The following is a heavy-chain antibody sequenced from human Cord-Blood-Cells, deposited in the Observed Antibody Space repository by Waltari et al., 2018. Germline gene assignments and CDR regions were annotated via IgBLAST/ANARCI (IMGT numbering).Heavy chain of an antibody. V-gene: IGHV4-34*01. CDR1: GGSFSGYY. J-gene: IGHJ4*02. CDR2: INHSGST. CDR3: ARAGGYGSGSYYFDY. Sequence: QVQLQQWGAGLLKPSETLSLTCAVYGGSFSGYYWSWIRQPPGKGLEWIGEINHSGSTNYNPSLKSRVTISVDTSKNQFSLKLSSVTAADTAVYYCARAGGYGSGSYYFDYWGQGTLVTVSS. D-gene: IGHD3-10*01.